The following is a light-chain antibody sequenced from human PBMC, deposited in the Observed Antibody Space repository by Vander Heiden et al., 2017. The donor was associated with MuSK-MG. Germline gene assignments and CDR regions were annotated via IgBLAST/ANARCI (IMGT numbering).Light chain of an antibody. J-gene: IGKJ4*01. CDR3: QQYDNLPLT. Sequence: DIQMTQSPSSLSASVGDRVTITCQASQDISNYLNWYQQKPGKAPKLLIYDASNLETGVPSRLSGRASGTDFTFSIIILQPEDIATYYSQQYDNLPLTFGGGTKVEIK. CDR2: DAS. CDR1: QDISNY. V-gene: IGKV1-33*01.